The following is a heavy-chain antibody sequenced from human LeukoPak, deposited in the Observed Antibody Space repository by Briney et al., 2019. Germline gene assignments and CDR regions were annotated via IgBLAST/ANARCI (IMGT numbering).Heavy chain of an antibody. J-gene: IGHJ6*02. D-gene: IGHD3-3*01. V-gene: IGHV4-59*01. CDR1: GGSISSYY. Sequence: SETLSLTCTVSGGSISSYYWSWIRQPPGKGLEWIGYIYYSGSTNYNPSLKSRVTISVDTSKNQFSLKLSPVTAADTAVYYCARDSRGADFWSGYYTDYYYYGMDVWGQGTTVTVSS. CDR3: ARDSRGADFWSGYYTDYYYYGMDV. CDR2: IYYSGST.